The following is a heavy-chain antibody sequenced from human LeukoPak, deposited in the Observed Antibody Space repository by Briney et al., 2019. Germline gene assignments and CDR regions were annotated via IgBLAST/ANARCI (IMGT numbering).Heavy chain of an antibody. Sequence: GGSLRLSCAASGFTFSSYAISWVRQAPGKGLEWVSAISGSGGSTYYADSVKGRFTISRDNSKNTLYLQMNSLRAEDTAVYYCAKTQDIVVVVAPRWFDPWGQGALVTVSS. J-gene: IGHJ5*02. V-gene: IGHV3-23*01. CDR1: GFTFSSYA. D-gene: IGHD2-15*01. CDR2: ISGSGGST. CDR3: AKTQDIVVVVAPRWFDP.